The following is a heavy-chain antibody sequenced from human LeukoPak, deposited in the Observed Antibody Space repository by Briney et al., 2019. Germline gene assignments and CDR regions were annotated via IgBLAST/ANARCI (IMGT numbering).Heavy chain of an antibody. CDR2: IYYSGST. CDR3: AGDHLALNALDI. CDR1: GGSISSYY. V-gene: IGHV4-59*01. J-gene: IGHJ3*02. Sequence: SETLSLTCTVSGGSISSYYWSWIRQPPGKGLEWIGYIYYSGSTNYNPSLKSRVTISVDTSKNQFSLKLSSVTAADTAVYYCAGDHLALNALDIWGQGTMVTVSS.